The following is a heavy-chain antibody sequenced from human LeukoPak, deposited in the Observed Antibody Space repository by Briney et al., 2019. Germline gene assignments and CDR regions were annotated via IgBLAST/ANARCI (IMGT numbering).Heavy chain of an antibody. Sequence: PSETLSLTCSVPGYSIRSGYSWGWIRQPPGKGLEWIGSISHSGNTYYNPSLKSRVTISLDTSKNQFSLKLNSVTAADTAVYFCARSMISMLKVNWFDPWGQGTLVTVSS. J-gene: IGHJ5*02. CDR2: ISHSGNT. CDR1: GYSIRSGYS. D-gene: IGHD3-16*01. V-gene: IGHV4-38-2*01. CDR3: ARSMISMLKVNWFDP.